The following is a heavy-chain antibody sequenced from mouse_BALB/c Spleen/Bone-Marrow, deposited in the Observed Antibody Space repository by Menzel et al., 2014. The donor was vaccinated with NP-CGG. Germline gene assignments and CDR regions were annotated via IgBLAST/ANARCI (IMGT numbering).Heavy chain of an antibody. CDR1: GFDFSGSW. V-gene: IGHV4-1*02. D-gene: IGHD2-3*01. Sequence: EGQLQQFGGGLVQPGRLLKISCAASGFDFSGSWMGWVRLAPGKGLEWIGEINPDSRTINYSPFLMDRFIIFRDNGKNSRYLDKKKVRSGGRALYFWRRMGLHGEFAYWGQGTLVTVSA. J-gene: IGHJ3*01. CDR2: INPDSRTI. CDR3: RRMGLHGEFAY.